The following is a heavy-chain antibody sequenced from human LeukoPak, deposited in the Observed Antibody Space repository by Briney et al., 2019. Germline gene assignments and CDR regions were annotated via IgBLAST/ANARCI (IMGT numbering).Heavy chain of an antibody. CDR3: AKGLWFGELLPFDI. V-gene: IGHV3-7*03. J-gene: IGHJ3*02. Sequence: PGGSLRLSCAASGFIFNRHWMNWVRQAPGKGLEWVANINQGGGERNYVDSVKGRFTISRDDAKNSLYLQLNSLRVEDTAVYYCAKGLWFGELLPFDIWGQGTMVTVSS. D-gene: IGHD3-10*01. CDR1: GFIFNRHW. CDR2: INQGGGER.